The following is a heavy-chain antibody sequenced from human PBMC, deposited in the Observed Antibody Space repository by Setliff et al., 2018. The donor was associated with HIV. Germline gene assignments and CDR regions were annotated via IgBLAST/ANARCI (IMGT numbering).Heavy chain of an antibody. CDR3: ARQPLYNDYDWRSYYFDY. D-gene: IGHD5-12*01. V-gene: IGHV4-34*01. Sequence: SETLSLTCAVYGGSFSDYYWSWIRQPPGKGLEWIGEINHSGSTNYNPSLKSRVTISVDTSKNQFSLKLRSVTAADTAVYYCARQPLYNDYDWRSYYFDYWGQGSLVTVSS. CDR1: GGSFSDYY. J-gene: IGHJ4*02. CDR2: INHSGST.